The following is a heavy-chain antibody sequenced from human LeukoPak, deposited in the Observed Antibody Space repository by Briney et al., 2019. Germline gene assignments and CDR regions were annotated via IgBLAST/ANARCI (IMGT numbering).Heavy chain of an antibody. J-gene: IGHJ6*04. V-gene: IGHV3-21*01. CDR3: ARDWGSSGSRMDV. CDR1: GFTFSSYS. D-gene: IGHD6-13*01. Sequence: GGSLRLSCAASGFTFSSYSMNWVRQAPGKGLEWVSSISSSSSYIYYADSVKGRFTISRDNAKNSLYLQMNSLRVEDTALYYCARDWGSSGSRMDVWGKGTTVTVSS. CDR2: ISSSSSYI.